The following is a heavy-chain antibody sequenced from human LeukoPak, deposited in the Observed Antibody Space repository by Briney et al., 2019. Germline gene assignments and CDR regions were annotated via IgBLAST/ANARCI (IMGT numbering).Heavy chain of an antibody. J-gene: IGHJ6*03. Sequence: PSETLSLTCAVYGGSFSGYYWSWIRQPPGKGLEWIGEINHSGSINYNPSLKSRVTISVDTSKNQFSLKLSSVTAADTAVYYCARGGRNGYSYGYYYYYMDVWGKGTTVTVSS. CDR2: INHSGSI. CDR3: ARGGRNGYSYGYYYYYMDV. CDR1: GGSFSGYY. D-gene: IGHD5-18*01. V-gene: IGHV4-34*01.